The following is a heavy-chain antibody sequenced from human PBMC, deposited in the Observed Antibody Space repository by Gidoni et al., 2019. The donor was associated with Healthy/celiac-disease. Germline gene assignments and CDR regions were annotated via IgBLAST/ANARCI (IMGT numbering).Heavy chain of an antibody. J-gene: IGHJ4*02. D-gene: IGHD2-21*01. Sequence: QVQLVESGGGVVQPGRSLRLSCASSGFTFSSYGMHWVRQAPGKGLEWGAVISYDGSNKYYADSVKGRFTISRDNSKNTLYLQMNSLRAEDTAVYYCAKDRSMGYFDYWGQGTLVTVSS. CDR3: AKDRSMGYFDY. V-gene: IGHV3-30*18. CDR2: ISYDGSNK. CDR1: GFTFSSYG.